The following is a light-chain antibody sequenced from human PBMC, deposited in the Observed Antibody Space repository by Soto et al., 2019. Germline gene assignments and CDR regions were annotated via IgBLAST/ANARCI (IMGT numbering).Light chain of an antibody. CDR3: SSDAGSNNPVV. J-gene: IGLJ2*01. V-gene: IGLV2-8*01. CDR2: GVN. Sequence: QSALTQPPSASGSPGQSVTISCTGTSGDVGGYNYVSWYQQHPGKAPKLMIYGVNKRASWVPDRFSGSKSANTASLTVSGIQAEEDADYYCSSDAGSNNPVVLVGGAKLTVL. CDR1: SGDVGGYNY.